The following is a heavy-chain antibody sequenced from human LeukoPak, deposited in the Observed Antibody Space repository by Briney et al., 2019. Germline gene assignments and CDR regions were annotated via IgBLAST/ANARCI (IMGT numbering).Heavy chain of an antibody. CDR2: VSSNGAKT. CDR3: AKDIGSIEVFDI. CDR1: GFTFSSYA. V-gene: IGHV3-23*01. Sequence: PGGSLRLSCAASGFTFSSYAITWVRQAPGKGLEWVSAVSSNGAKTYYADSVKGRFTISRDNAKNSLYLQMNSLRAEDTAFYYCAKDIGSIEVFDIWGQGTMVTVSS. D-gene: IGHD2-15*01. J-gene: IGHJ3*02.